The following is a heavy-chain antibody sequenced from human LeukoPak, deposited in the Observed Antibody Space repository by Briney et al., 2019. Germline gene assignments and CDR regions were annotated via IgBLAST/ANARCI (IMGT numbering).Heavy chain of an antibody. D-gene: IGHD3-22*01. J-gene: IGHJ4*02. CDR2: INPNSGGT. Sequence: GASVKVSCKASGYTFTGYYMHWVRQAPGQGLGWMGWINPNSGGTNYAQKFQGRVTMTRDTSISTAYMELSRLRSDDTAVYYCARIPAYYYDSSGYSDGNYFDYWGQGTLVTVSS. CDR3: ARIPAYYYDSSGYSDGNYFDY. CDR1: GYTFTGYY. V-gene: IGHV1-2*02.